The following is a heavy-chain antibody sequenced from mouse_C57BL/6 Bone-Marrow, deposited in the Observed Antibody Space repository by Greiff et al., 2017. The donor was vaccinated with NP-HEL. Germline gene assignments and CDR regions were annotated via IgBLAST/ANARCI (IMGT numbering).Heavy chain of an antibody. J-gene: IGHJ2*01. CDR2: IDPSDSYT. Sequence: VQLQQPGAELVKPGASVKLSCKASGYTFTGYWMQWVKQRPGQGLEWIGEIDPSDSYTNYNQKFKGKATLTVDTSSSTAYMHLSSLTSEDSAVDYCARRTVVADDYWGQGTTLTVSS. CDR3: ARRTVVADDY. CDR1: GYTFTGYW. V-gene: IGHV1-50*01. D-gene: IGHD1-1*01.